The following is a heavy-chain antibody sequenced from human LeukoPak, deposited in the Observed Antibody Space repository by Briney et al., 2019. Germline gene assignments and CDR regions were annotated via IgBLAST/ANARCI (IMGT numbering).Heavy chain of an antibody. D-gene: IGHD3-10*01. J-gene: IGHJ6*02. CDR3: ARDPGGSYYYYGMDV. CDR2: ITSNSSYI. CDR1: AFNFKTFS. V-gene: IGHV3-21*01. Sequence: GGSLRLSCAASAFNFKTFSMNWVRQAPGKGLEWVSSITSNSSYIYYADSVRGRFTISRDNAKNSLYLQMNSLRAEDTAVYYCARDPGGSYYYYGMDVWGQGTTVTVSS.